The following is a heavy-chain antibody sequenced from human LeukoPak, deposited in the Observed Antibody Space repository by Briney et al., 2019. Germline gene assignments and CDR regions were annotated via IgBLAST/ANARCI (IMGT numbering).Heavy chain of an antibody. D-gene: IGHD2-15*01. J-gene: IGHJ6*02. CDR3: AKDRLLAPSFFYYYGMDV. Sequence: GGSLILSCAASGFTFSSYAMSWVRQAPGKGLEWVSAISGSGGSTYYADSVKGRFTISRDNSKNTLYLQMNSLRAEDTAVYYCAKDRLLAPSFFYYYGMDVWGQGTTVTVSS. CDR1: GFTFSSYA. V-gene: IGHV3-23*01. CDR2: ISGSGGST.